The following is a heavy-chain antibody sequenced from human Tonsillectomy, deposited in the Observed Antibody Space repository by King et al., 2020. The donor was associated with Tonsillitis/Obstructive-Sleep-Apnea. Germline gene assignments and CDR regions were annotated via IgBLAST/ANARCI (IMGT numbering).Heavy chain of an antibody. D-gene: IGHD3-10*01. V-gene: IGHV4-59*01. CDR2: IYYSGST. Sequence: VQLQESGPGLVKPSETLSLTCTVSGGSISSYYWSWIRQPPGKGLEWIGYIYYSGSTNYNPSLKSRVTISVDTSKNQFSLKLSSVTAADTAVYYCVRVAGDYGSGSYRDYYYGMDVWGQGTTVTVSS. J-gene: IGHJ6*02. CDR3: VRVAGDYGSGSYRDYYYGMDV. CDR1: GGSISSYY.